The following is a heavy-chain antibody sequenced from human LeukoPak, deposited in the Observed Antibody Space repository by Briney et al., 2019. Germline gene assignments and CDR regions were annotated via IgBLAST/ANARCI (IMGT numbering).Heavy chain of an antibody. CDR2: IYYSGST. CDR1: GGSISSYY. CDR3: ARAKERGYSYVFDY. J-gene: IGHJ4*02. V-gene: IGHV4-59*01. Sequence: PSGTLSLTCTVSGGSISSYYWSWIRQPPGKGLEWIGYIYYSGSTNYNPSLKSRVTISVDTSKNQFSLKLSSVTAADTAVYYCARAKERGYSYVFDYWGQGTLVTVSS. D-gene: IGHD5-18*01.